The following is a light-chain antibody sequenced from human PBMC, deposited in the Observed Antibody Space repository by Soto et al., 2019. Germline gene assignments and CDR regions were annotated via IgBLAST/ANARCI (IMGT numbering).Light chain of an antibody. J-gene: IGKJ4*01. CDR2: GAS. V-gene: IGKV3D-20*02. Sequence: IVLTQSPGTLSLSPGERATLSCRASQSVSSSYLAWYQQKPGQAPRLLIYGASSRATGIPDRFSGSGSGTDFTLTISSLEPEDFAVYYCQQRSNLPPLTFGGGTKVDTK. CDR1: QSVSSSY. CDR3: QQRSNLPPLT.